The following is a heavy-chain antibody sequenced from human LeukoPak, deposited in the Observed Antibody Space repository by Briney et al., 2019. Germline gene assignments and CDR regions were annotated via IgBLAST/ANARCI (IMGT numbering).Heavy chain of an antibody. CDR1: GFTFSSYA. V-gene: IGHV3-23*01. Sequence: GGSLRLSCAASGFTFSSYAMSWVRQAPGKGLEWVSGISGSGGTTYYADSVKGRFTISRDKSKNTLYLQMNSLGADDTAVYYCAKGNWRYFDYWGQGTLVTVSS. CDR3: AKGNWRYFDY. CDR2: ISGSGGTT. J-gene: IGHJ4*02. D-gene: IGHD1-1*01.